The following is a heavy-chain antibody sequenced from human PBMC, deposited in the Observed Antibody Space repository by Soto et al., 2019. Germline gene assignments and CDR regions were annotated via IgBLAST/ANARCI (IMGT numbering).Heavy chain of an antibody. Sequence: GSLRLSCAASGFTFSSYSMNWVRQAPGKGLEWVSSISSSSSFIYYADSLKGRFTISRDNSKNTLYLQMNSLRAEDTAVYYCAKDHFGSPPHYYYYGMDVWGQGTTVTVSS. CDR2: ISSSSSFI. CDR3: AKDHFGSPPHYYYYGMDV. J-gene: IGHJ6*02. D-gene: IGHD3-16*01. CDR1: GFTFSSYS. V-gene: IGHV3-21*04.